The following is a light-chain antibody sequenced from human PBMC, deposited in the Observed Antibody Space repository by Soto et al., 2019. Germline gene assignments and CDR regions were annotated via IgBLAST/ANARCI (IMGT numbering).Light chain of an antibody. V-gene: IGLV1-40*01. CDR1: SSNLGAHYD. CDR3: QSYDSSLSGSKV. Sequence: QAVLTQPPSVSGAPGQRVTISCTGSSSNLGAHYDVHWYQQLPGTAPRLLIYGNNNRASGVPDRFSGSKSGTSASLAITGLQAEDEADYYCQSYDSSLSGSKVFGGGTKVTVL. J-gene: IGLJ2*01. CDR2: GNN.